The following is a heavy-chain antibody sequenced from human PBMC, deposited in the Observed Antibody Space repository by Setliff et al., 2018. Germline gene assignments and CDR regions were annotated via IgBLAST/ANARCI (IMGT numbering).Heavy chain of an antibody. V-gene: IGHV3-7*01. CDR3: ARDGRTRYYYYYMDV. J-gene: IGHJ6*03. CDR1: GFTFSSYW. Sequence: PGGSLRLSCAASGFTFSSYWMSWVRQAPGKGLEWVANINQDGSEQYYVDSVKGRFTISRDNAKNSLYLQMNSLRAEETAVYYCARDGRTRYYYYYMDVWGKGTTVTVSS. CDR2: INQDGSEQ.